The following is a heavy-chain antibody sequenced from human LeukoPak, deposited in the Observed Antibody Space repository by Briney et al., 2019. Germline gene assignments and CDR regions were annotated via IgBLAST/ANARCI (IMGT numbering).Heavy chain of an antibody. CDR3: ARRPDYGDY. CDR2: ISPNSGGT. V-gene: IGHV1-2*02. J-gene: IGHJ4*02. Sequence: ASVKVSCKASGYSXTGYYIHWVRQAPGQGLEWMGWISPNSGGTNYAQNFQGRVTMTRDTSISTVYMELSGLRSDDTAVYYCARRPDYGDYWGQGTLVTVSS. CDR1: GYSXTGYY.